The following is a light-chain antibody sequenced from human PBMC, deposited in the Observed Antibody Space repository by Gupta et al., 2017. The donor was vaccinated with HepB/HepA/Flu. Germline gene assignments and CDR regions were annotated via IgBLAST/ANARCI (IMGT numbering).Light chain of an antibody. V-gene: IGLV2-23*02. CDR1: RNDIGNYDL. J-gene: IGLJ3*02. CDR2: EVT. Sequence: HSALTQPASVSGSPVQSITISCTGTRNDIGNYDLVSWYQQHPGEAPKLIIYEVTKRPAGVSARFSGSKSGSTASLTVSRRQAEDEASYFCSSYAGDSIWVFGGGTKLTVL. CDR3: SSYAGDSIWV.